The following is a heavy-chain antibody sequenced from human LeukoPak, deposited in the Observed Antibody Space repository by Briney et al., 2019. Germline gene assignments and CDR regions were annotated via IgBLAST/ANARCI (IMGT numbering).Heavy chain of an antibody. CDR3: ARVGLYYYYYMDV. Sequence: SETLSLTCAVSGGSISSSNWWSWVRQPPGKGLEWIGEIYHSGSTNYNPSLKSRVTISVDKSKNQFSLKLSSVTAADTAVYYCARVGLYYYYYMDVWGKGTTVTVSS. J-gene: IGHJ6*03. CDR1: GGSISSSNW. V-gene: IGHV4-4*02. CDR2: IYHSGST.